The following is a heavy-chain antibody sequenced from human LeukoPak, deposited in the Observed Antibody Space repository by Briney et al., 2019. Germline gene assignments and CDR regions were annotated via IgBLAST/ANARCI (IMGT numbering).Heavy chain of an antibody. D-gene: IGHD1-1*01. Sequence: PSETLSLTCTVSGGAISNSELYWGWVRQPPGKGLKWIAMIYYSGSTYSNPSLKSRVTISVDTSKNQFSLKVRSVTAADSAVYFCARLAGHHNNGRFDFWGQGVLVSVSS. V-gene: IGHV4-39*01. CDR1: GGAISNSELY. J-gene: IGHJ4*02. CDR2: IYYSGST. CDR3: ARLAGHHNNGRFDF.